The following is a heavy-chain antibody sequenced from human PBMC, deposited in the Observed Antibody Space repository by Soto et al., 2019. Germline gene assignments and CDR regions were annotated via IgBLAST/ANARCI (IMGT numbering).Heavy chain of an antibody. D-gene: IGHD4-17*01. CDR1: GFTFSSYA. CDR2: ISGSGGST. Sequence: GGSLRLSCAASGFTFSSYAMSWVRQAPGKGLEWVSAISGSGGSTYYADSVKGRFTISRDNSKNTLYLQMNSLRAEDTAVYYCAKDLVGLYGDYYGGGFDYWGQGTLVTVSS. CDR3: AKDLVGLYGDYYGGGFDY. J-gene: IGHJ4*02. V-gene: IGHV3-23*01.